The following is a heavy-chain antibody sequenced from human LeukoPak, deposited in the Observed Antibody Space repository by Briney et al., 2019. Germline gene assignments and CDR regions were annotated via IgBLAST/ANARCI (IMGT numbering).Heavy chain of an antibody. Sequence: PSETLSLTCTVSGGSISSYYWSWIRQPAGKGLEWIGRIYTSGSTNYNPSLKSRVTMSVDTSKNQFSLKLSSVTAADTAVYYCASQAIVGAYNWFDPWGQGTLVTVSS. J-gene: IGHJ5*02. V-gene: IGHV4-4*07. CDR3: ASQAIVGAYNWFDP. CDR1: GGSISSYY. D-gene: IGHD1-26*01. CDR2: IYTSGST.